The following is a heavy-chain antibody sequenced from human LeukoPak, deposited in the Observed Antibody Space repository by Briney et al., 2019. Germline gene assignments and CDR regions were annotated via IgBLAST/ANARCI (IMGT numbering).Heavy chain of an antibody. D-gene: IGHD4-17*01. CDR3: ARDPNGDYIGAFDF. J-gene: IGHJ3*01. CDR1: GFTFSNYA. Sequence: PGGSLRLSCAASGFTFSNYAMIWVRQAPGQGLEWVSAIRSGGSAKYADPVKARFTISRDNSKNTLHLQMNSLRAEDTALYFCARDPNGDYIGAFDFLGQGTVVTVSS. CDR2: IRSGGSA. V-gene: IGHV3-23*01.